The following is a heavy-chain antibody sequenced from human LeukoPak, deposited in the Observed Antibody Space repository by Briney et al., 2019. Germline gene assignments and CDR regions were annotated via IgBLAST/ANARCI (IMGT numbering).Heavy chain of an antibody. CDR2: IYPGDSDT. CDR1: GYSFTTYW. D-gene: IGHD1-26*01. Sequence: GESLKISCQGSGYSFTTYWIGWVRQMPGKGLEWMGTIYPGDSDTRNSPSLQGLVTISADKSISTAYLQWSSLKASDTAMYYCVRPEGGNGMDVWGQGTTVTVSS. CDR3: VRPEGGNGMDV. J-gene: IGHJ6*02. V-gene: IGHV5-51*01.